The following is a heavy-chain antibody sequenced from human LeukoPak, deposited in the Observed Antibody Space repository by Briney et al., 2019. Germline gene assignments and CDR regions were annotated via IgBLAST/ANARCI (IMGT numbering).Heavy chain of an antibody. J-gene: IGHJ6*02. V-gene: IGHV4-59*01. CDR2: IYYSGST. CDR3: ARDTYCSSTSCYVGDYYYGMDV. Sequence: SETLSLTCTVSGGSISSYYWSWIRQPPGKGLEWIGYIYYSGSTNYNPSLKSRVTISVDTSKNQFSLKLSSVIAADTAVYYCARDTYCSSTSCYVGDYYYGMDVWGQGTTVTVSS. CDR1: GGSISSYY. D-gene: IGHD2-2*01.